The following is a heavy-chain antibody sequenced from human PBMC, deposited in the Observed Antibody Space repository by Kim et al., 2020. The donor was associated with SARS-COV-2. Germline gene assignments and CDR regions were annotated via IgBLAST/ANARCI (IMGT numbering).Heavy chain of an antibody. J-gene: IGHJ3*01. CDR2: IYYGGST. D-gene: IGHD3-22*01. CDR3: ARHPTYYYDSGAPRGTFDL. V-gene: IGHV4-39*01. CDR1: GGSISSTIYY. Sequence: SETLSLTCTVSGGSISSTIYYWVWNRQPPGQGREWIGSIYYGGSTYYNPSIKSRVTIPVDTNKNQFSLKLSSVTAADTAVYSCARHPTYYYDSGAPRGTFDLWGQGTMVPVSS.